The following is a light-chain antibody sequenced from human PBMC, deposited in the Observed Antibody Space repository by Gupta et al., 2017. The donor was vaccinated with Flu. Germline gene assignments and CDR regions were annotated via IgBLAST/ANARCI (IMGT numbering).Light chain of an antibody. J-gene: IGKJ1*01. V-gene: IGKV3-20*01. CDR1: QSVSSSY. Sequence: EIVLTQSPGTLSLSPGERATLSCRASQSVSSSYLAWYQQKPGQAPRRLIYGASSRATGIPDRFSGSGCGTDFTLTISRREPEDFAVYYCQQYCSSPAWTFGQGTKVEIK. CDR3: QQYCSSPAWT. CDR2: GAS.